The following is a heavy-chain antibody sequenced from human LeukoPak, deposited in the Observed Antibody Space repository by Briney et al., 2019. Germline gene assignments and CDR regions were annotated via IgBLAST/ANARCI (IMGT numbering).Heavy chain of an antibody. CDR2: FDPEDGET. V-gene: IGHV1-24*01. CDR3: ASGYGGAGLFDY. CDR1: GYTLTELS. D-gene: IGHD4-23*01. J-gene: IGHJ4*02. Sequence: GASVKVSCKVSGYTLTELSMHWVRQAPGKGLEWMGGFDPEDGETIYAQKFQGRVTMTEDTSTDTAHMELSSLRSEDTAVYYCASGYGGAGLFDYWGQGTLVTVSS.